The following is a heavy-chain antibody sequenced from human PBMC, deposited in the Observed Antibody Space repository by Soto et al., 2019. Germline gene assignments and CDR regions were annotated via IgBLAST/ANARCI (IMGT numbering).Heavy chain of an antibody. D-gene: IGHD3-10*01. CDR2: LYYSGRT. CDR1: GGSISSVSYY. J-gene: IGHJ4*02. CDR3: VRRDYRTPFFGVLHX. Sequence: SETLSLTCTVSGGSISSVSYYWAWIRQPPGKGLELIGSLYYSGRTYYNPSLKSRVTMSVDASKNQFSLRLNSVTAVDTAVYYCVRRDYRTPFFGVLHXWGQGTLVTVSX. V-gene: IGHV4-39*01.